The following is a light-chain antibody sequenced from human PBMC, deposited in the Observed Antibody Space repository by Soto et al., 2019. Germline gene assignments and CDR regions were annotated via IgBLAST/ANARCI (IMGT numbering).Light chain of an antibody. CDR1: QSVLYSSNNKNY. Sequence: DIVMTQSPDSLAVSLGERATINCKSSQSVLYSSNNKNYLAWYQQKPGQPPKLLIYWASTRESGVPDRLSGSGSGTDFTLTISSLQAEDVAVYYCQQYYSTPPTFCQGTKVEIK. CDR3: QQYYSTPPT. J-gene: IGKJ1*01. V-gene: IGKV4-1*01. CDR2: WAS.